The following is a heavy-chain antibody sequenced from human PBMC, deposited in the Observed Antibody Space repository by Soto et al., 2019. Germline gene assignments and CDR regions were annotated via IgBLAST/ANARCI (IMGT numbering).Heavy chain of an antibody. D-gene: IGHD6-19*01. Sequence: QVQLVESGGSVVQPGRSLRLSCAASGFTFSSYAMHWVRQAPGKGLGWVAVISYDGSNKYYADSVKGRFTISRDNSKNTLYLQMNSLRAEDTAVYYCARGRRVAGTPGWDYWGQGTLVTVSS. J-gene: IGHJ4*02. CDR1: GFTFSSYA. CDR2: ISYDGSNK. V-gene: IGHV3-30-3*01. CDR3: ARGRRVAGTPGWDY.